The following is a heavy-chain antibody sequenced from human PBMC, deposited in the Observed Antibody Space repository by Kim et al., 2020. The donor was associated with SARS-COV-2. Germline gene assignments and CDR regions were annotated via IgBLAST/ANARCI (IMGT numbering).Heavy chain of an antibody. D-gene: IGHD2-15*01. Sequence: GGSLRLSCAASGFIFSSFAMHWVRQAPGKGLEWVSVISCSGSVTYYADSVKGRFTISRDNSKNTLYLQMNSLRAEDTAVYYCARYSIVNWVRGSCEFYFQHWGQGTLVTVSS. CDR3: ARYSIVNWVRGSCEFYFQH. CDR2: ISCSGSVT. J-gene: IGHJ1*01. CDR1: GFIFSSFA. V-gene: IGHV3-23*01.